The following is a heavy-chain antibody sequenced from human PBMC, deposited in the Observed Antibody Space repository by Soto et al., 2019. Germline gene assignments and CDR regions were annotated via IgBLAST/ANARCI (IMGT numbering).Heavy chain of an antibody. CDR1: GGSISSSSYY. D-gene: IGHD2-15*01. CDR2: IYYSGST. CDR3: AREIIPLTPDWYFDL. Sequence: SETLSLTCTVSGGSISSSSYYWGWIRQPPGKGLEWIGSIYYSGSTYYNPSLKSRVTISVDTSKNQFSLKLSSVTAADTAVYYCAREIIPLTPDWYFDLWGRGTLVTVSS. J-gene: IGHJ2*01. V-gene: IGHV4-39*02.